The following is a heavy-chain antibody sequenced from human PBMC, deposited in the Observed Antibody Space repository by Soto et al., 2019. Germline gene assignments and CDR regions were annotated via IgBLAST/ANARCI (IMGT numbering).Heavy chain of an antibody. Sequence: NPGGSLRLSCAASGVTFSSYSMNWVRQAPGKGLEWVSSISSSSSYIYYADSVKGRFTISRDNAKNSLYLQMNSLRAEDTAVYYCARAGSSWGGRDYWGQGTLVTVSS. D-gene: IGHD6-6*01. CDR1: GVTFSSYS. CDR3: ARAGSSWGGRDY. CDR2: ISSSSSYI. V-gene: IGHV3-21*01. J-gene: IGHJ4*02.